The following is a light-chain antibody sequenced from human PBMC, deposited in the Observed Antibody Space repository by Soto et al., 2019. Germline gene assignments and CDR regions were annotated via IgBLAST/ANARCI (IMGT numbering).Light chain of an antibody. Sequence: EIVLTQSPGTLSLSPGERATLSCRASQSVSNNYLAWYQQKPGQAPRLLMYDASSRATGIPDRFSGSGSGTDFTLTISRLDPEDFAVYYCQQYGSSSWTFGQGTKVDI. CDR2: DAS. J-gene: IGKJ1*01. V-gene: IGKV3-20*01. CDR3: QQYGSSSWT. CDR1: QSVSNNY.